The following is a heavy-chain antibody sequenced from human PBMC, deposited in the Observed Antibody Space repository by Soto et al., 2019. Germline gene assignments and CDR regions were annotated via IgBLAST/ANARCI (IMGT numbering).Heavy chain of an antibody. D-gene: IGHD2-15*01. CDR2: IYWDDDK. Sequence: QITLKESGPTLVKPTQTLTLTCTFSGFSLSTSGVGVGWIRQPPGQALEGLALIYWDDDKRYSPSLKSRLTITKDTSKNQVVLTMTNMDPVDTATYYCAHRPSYCSGGSCYSGFDYWGQGTLVTVSS. CDR1: GFSLSTSGVG. CDR3: AHRPSYCSGGSCYSGFDY. J-gene: IGHJ4*02. V-gene: IGHV2-5*02.